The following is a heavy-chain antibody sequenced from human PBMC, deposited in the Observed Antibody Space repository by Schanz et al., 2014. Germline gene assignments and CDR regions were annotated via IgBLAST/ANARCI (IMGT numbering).Heavy chain of an antibody. J-gene: IGHJ4*02. CDR1: GFSFDDYA. V-gene: IGHV3-9*01. Sequence: EVQLVESGGGLVQPGRSRRLSCSASGFSFDDYAMHWVRQTPGKGLEWVSGISWNSGNIAYADSVKGRFTISRDNAKNYLYLQMNSLRAEDTALYYCAKSTGRSFYCYGGSCYFQGIDYWGQGTLVTVSS. CDR3: AKSTGRSFYCYGGSCYFQGIDY. CDR2: ISWNSGNI. D-gene: IGHD2-15*01.